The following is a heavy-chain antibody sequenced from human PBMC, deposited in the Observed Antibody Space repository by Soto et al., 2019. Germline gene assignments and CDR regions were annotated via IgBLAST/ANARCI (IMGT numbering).Heavy chain of an antibody. D-gene: IGHD3-22*01. J-gene: IGHJ6*02. CDR1: GGSISSGGYY. Sequence: SETLSLTYTVSGGSISSGGYYWSWIRQHPGKGLEWIGYIYYRGSTYYNPSLKSRVTISVDTSKNQFSLKLSSVTAADTAVYYCARVLMYYYDSSGYYYYDYYGMDVWGQGTTVTVSS. CDR3: ARVLMYYYDSSGYYYYDYYGMDV. V-gene: IGHV4-31*03. CDR2: IYYRGST.